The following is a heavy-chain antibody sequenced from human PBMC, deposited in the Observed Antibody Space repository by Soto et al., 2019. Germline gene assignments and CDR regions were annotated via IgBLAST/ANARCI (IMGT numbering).Heavy chain of an antibody. J-gene: IGHJ4*02. CDR2: ISSSSSTI. V-gene: IGHV3-48*01. D-gene: IGHD6-19*01. CDR1: GFTFSSYS. CDR3: ARDHPKWLVREFDY. Sequence: GGSLRLSCAASGFTFSSYSMNWVRQAPGKGLEWVSYISSSSSTIYYADSVKGRFTISRDNAKNSLYLQMNSLRAEDTAVYYCARDHPKWLVREFDYWGQGTLVTVSS.